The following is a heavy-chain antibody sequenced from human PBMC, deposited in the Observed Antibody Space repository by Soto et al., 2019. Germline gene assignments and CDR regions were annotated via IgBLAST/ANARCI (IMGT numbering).Heavy chain of an antibody. J-gene: IGHJ1*01. Sequence: GGSLRLSCAASGFTFSSYWMSWVRQAPGKGLEWVANIKQDGSEKYYVDSVKGRFTISRDNAKNSLYLQMNSLRAEDTAVYYCARGGSSWYTEYFQHWGQGTLVTVSS. D-gene: IGHD6-13*01. CDR3: ARGGSSWYTEYFQH. V-gene: IGHV3-7*01. CDR2: IKQDGSEK. CDR1: GFTFSSYW.